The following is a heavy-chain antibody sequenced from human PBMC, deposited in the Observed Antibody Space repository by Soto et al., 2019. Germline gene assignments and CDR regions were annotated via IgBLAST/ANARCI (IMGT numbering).Heavy chain of an antibody. CDR1: GYTFTSYG. CDR2: ISAYNGNT. CDR3: ARRRVGDYFDY. V-gene: IGHV1-18*01. D-gene: IGHD3-16*01. J-gene: IGHJ4*02. Sequence: QVQLVQSGAEVKKPGASVKVSCKASGYTFTSYGISWVRQAPGQGIEWMGWISAYNGNTNNAQKLQGKITMTTDTYTSTAYMELRSLRSDDAAVYYCARRRVGDYFDYWGQGSLVSVS.